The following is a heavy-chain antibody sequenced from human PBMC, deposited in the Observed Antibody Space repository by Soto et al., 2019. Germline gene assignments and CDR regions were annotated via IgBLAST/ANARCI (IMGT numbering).Heavy chain of an antibody. Sequence: QVQLQESGPGLVKPSETLSLTCSVSGGSISDYYWGWIRQPAGKGLEWIGYIYYSGITNYNPSLKSRGTISVDTSKTQFSLKLTSVTAADTAVYYCARGFTTKVTDYWGQGTLVTVSS. V-gene: IGHV4-59*01. CDR1: GGSISDYY. CDR2: IYYSGIT. D-gene: IGHD5-18*01. J-gene: IGHJ4*02. CDR3: ARGFTTKVTDY.